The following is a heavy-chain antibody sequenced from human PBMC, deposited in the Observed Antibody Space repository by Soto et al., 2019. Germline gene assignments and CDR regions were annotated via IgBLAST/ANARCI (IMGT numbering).Heavy chain of an antibody. CDR2: IGSSGSST. CDR3: ARDGGNTVDY. CDR1: GFTFSSYG. D-gene: IGHD4-4*01. V-gene: IGHV3-74*01. J-gene: IGHJ4*02. Sequence: EVQLLESGGGLVQPGGSLRLSCAASGFTFSSYGMHWVRQVPGKGLVWVSRIGSSGSSTNYADSVKGRFTISRDNAKNTLFLQMNSLRAEDTAVYYGARDGGNTVDYWGQGTLVTVSS.